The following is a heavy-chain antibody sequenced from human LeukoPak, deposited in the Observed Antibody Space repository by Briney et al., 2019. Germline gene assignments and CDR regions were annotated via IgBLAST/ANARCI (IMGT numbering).Heavy chain of an antibody. CDR3: ARDAVGYSSSWYEVYFDY. CDR2: INPNSGGT. J-gene: IGHJ4*02. Sequence: GASVKVSCKASGYTFTGYYMHWVRQAPGQGLEWMGWINPNSGGTNYAQKFQGRVTMTRDTSISTAYMELSRLRSDDTAVYYCARDAVGYSSSWYEVYFDYWGQGTLVTVSS. CDR1: GYTFTGYY. V-gene: IGHV1-2*02. D-gene: IGHD6-13*01.